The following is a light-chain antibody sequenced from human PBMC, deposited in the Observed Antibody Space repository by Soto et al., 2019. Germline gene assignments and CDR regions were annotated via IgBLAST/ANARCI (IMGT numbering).Light chain of an antibody. V-gene: IGKV3-20*01. Sequence: EIVLTQSPGTLSLSPGERATLSCRASQSVSASYLAWYQQKPGQAPRLLIYGASSRATGFPDRFSGSGSGTDFTLTISRLEPEDFAIYYCQRYNNWPLTFGGGTKVESK. CDR2: GAS. CDR1: QSVSASY. J-gene: IGKJ4*01. CDR3: QRYNNWPLT.